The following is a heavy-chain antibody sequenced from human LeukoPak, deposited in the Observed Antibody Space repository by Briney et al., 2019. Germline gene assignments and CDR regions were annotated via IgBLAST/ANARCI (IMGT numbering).Heavy chain of an antibody. CDR2: INHSGST. Sequence: SETLSLTCAIYGGSFSGYYWSWIRQPPGKGLEWIGEINHSGSTNYNPSLESRVTISVDTSKNQFSLKLSSVTAADTAVYYCALSYGDYPELDYWGQGTLVTVSS. J-gene: IGHJ4*02. D-gene: IGHD4-17*01. CDR1: GGSFSGYY. CDR3: ALSYGDYPELDY. V-gene: IGHV4-34*01.